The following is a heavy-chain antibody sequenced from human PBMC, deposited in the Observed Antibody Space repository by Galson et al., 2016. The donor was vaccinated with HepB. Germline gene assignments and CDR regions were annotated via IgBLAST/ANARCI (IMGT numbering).Heavy chain of an antibody. CDR2: IYHSGTT. CDR3: ARDSEPGKYGSGSGSFDY. D-gene: IGHD3-10*01. Sequence: SETLSLTCTVSGGSISSSNYYWGWIRQPPGKGLEWIGSIYHSGTTYYNPSLKSRVTISVDTSKKQFSLNLSSVTAADTAVYYCARDSEPGKYGSGSGSFDYWGQGTLVTVSS. J-gene: IGHJ4*02. V-gene: IGHV4-39*07. CDR1: GGSISSSNYY.